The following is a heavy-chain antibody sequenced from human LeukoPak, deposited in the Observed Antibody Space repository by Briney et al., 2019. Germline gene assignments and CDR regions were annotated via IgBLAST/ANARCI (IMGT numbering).Heavy chain of an antibody. J-gene: IGHJ4*02. D-gene: IGHD3-22*01. Sequence: ASVKVCCKASGYTFTGYYMHWVRQAPGQGLEWMGWINPNSGGTNYVQRLQGRVTMTRDTSISTAYMELSRLRSDDTAVYYCARGEYYDRSAYCFDWGQGTLVTVSS. CDR1: GYTFTGYY. CDR3: ARGEYYDRSAYCFD. CDR2: INPNSGGT. V-gene: IGHV1-2*02.